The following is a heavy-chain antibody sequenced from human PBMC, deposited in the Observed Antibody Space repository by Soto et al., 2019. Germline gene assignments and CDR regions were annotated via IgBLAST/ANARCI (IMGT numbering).Heavy chain of an antibody. D-gene: IGHD3-16*01. J-gene: IGHJ4*02. CDR1: GFTFSSYA. Sequence: PGGSLRLSCAASGFTFSSYAMSWVRQAPGKGLEWVSAISGSGGSTYYADSVKGRFTISRDNSKNTLYLQMNSLRAEDTAVYYCARDGDVNTGFGKDYWGQGTLVTVSS. CDR3: ARDGDVNTGFGKDY. V-gene: IGHV3-23*01. CDR2: ISGSGGST.